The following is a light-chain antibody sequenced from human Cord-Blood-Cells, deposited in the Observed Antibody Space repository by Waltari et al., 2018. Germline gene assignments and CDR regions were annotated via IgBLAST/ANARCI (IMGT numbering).Light chain of an antibody. J-gene: IGKJ2*01. CDR1: QSISSW. Sequence: DIQMTQSPSTLSASVGDRVTIPCRASQSISSWLAWYQQKPGKAPTLLIYKASSLESGVPSRFSGSGSGTEFTLTISSLQPDDFATYYCQQYNSYSHTFGQGTKLEIK. CDR3: QQYNSYSHT. V-gene: IGKV1-5*03. CDR2: KAS.